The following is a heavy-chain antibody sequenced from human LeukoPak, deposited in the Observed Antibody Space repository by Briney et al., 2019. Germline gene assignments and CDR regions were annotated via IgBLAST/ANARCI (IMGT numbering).Heavy chain of an antibody. CDR1: GYTFTGYY. CDR3: ARAGGSVWPTGEFDY. CDR2: INPNSAGT. D-gene: IGHD6-19*01. V-gene: IGHV1-2*02. Sequence: ASVKVSCKASGYTFTGYYIHWVRQAPGQGLEWMGWINPNSAGTHYAQKFQGRVTMTRDTSISTAYMELSRLRSDDTAVFYCARAGGSVWPTGEFDYWGQGTLVTVSS. J-gene: IGHJ4*02.